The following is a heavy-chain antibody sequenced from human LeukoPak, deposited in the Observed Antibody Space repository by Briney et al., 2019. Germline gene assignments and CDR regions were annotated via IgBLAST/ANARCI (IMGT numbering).Heavy chain of an antibody. CDR3: ARDGIAAAGTLLNWFDP. CDR2: IIPIFGTA. J-gene: IGHJ5*02. V-gene: IGHV1-69*13. D-gene: IGHD6-13*01. Sequence: GASVKVSCKASGGTFSSYAISWVRQAPGQGLEWMGGIIPIFGTANYAQKFQGRVTITADESTSTAYMELSSLRSEDTAVYYCARDGIAAAGTLLNWFDPWGQGTLVTVSP. CDR1: GGTFSSYA.